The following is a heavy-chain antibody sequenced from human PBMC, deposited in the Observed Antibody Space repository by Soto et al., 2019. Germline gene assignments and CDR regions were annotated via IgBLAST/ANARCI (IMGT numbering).Heavy chain of an antibody. Sequence: QVQLQESGPGLVKPSQTLSLTCTVSGDSISSGDHYGSWIRQPPGKGLEWIGYIYYSGTTYSRPSLQSRVTISVDTSKNQFYLKLNSVTAADTAVYYCARGAYSDSSSYFDYWGQGTLVPVSS. CDR3: ARGAYSDSSSYFDY. V-gene: IGHV4-30-4*01. CDR1: GDSISSGDHY. D-gene: IGHD6-6*01. CDR2: IYYSGTT. J-gene: IGHJ4*02.